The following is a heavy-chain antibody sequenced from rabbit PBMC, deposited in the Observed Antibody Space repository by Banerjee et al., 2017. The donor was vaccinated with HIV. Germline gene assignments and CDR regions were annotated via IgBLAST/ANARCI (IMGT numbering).Heavy chain of an antibody. CDR2: INTSSGNT. V-gene: IGHV1S45*01. Sequence: QEQLVESGGDLVKPEGSLTLTCTASGFSFSNKYVMCWVRQAPGKGLEWIACINTSSGNTVYASWAKGRFTISRTSSTTVTLQMTSLTAADTATYFCARDLAAVIGWNFNFWGPGTLVTVS. J-gene: IGHJ4*01. D-gene: IGHD1-1*01. CDR1: GFSFSNKYV. CDR3: ARDLAAVIGWNFNF.